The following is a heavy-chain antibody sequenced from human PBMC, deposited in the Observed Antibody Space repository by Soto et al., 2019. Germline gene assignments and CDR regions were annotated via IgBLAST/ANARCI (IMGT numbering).Heavy chain of an antibody. CDR1: GYTFTGYY. D-gene: IGHD7-27*01. CDR2: INPNSGGT. V-gene: IGHV1-2*04. CDR3: ASNNWGSPLYAFDI. J-gene: IGHJ3*02. Sequence: ASVKVSCKASGYTFTGYYMHWVRQAPGQGLEWMGWINPNSGGTNYAQKFQGWVTMTRDTSISTAYMELSRLRSDDTAVYYCASNNWGSPLYAFDIWGQGTMVTVSS.